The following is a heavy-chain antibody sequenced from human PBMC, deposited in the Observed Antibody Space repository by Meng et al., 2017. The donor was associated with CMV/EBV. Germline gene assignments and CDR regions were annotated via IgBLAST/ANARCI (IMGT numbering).Heavy chain of an antibody. J-gene: IGHJ3*02. CDR1: GFTFSSYA. CDR2: ISYDGSNK. V-gene: IGHV3-30-3*01. D-gene: IGHD1-14*01. CDR3: CAEGAFDI. Sequence: SLKISCAASGFTFSSYAMHWVRQAPGKGLEWVAVISYDGSNKYYADSVKGRFTISRDNSKNTLYLQMNSLRAEDTAVYYCCAEGAFDIWGQGTMVTVSS.